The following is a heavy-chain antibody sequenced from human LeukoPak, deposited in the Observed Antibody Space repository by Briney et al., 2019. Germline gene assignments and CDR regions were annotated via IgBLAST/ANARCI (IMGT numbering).Heavy chain of an antibody. CDR3: ARYRKPFRCFDWFGLI. CDR1: GYTFSSYS. CDR2: ISSSSSTI. J-gene: IGHJ4*02. V-gene: IGHV3-48*01. D-gene: IGHD3-9*01. Sequence: QTGGSLRLSCAASGYTFSSYSMNWVRQAPGKGLEWVSYISSSSSTIYYADSVKGGFTISRDNAKISLYLQMNSLRAEDTSLYYCARYRKPFRCFDWFGLIWGQGTLVTVSS.